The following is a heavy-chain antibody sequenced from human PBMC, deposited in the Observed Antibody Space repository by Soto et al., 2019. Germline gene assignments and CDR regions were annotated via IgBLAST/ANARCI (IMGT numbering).Heavy chain of an antibody. CDR3: ARAPYEDYAVPEPNYFDS. J-gene: IGHJ4*02. Sequence: QVQLVQSGAEVKKPGASVKVSCKASGYTFTGYYMHWVRQAPGQGLEWMGWINPNSGGTNYAQKFQGRVTITADESTSIVYMELSSLSSEDTAVYYCARAPYEDYAVPEPNYFDSWGQGTLVTVSS. CDR1: GYTFTGYY. D-gene: IGHD4-17*01. V-gene: IGHV1-2*02. CDR2: INPNSGGT.